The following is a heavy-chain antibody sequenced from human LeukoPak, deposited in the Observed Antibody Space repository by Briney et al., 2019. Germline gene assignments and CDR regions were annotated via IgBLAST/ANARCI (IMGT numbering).Heavy chain of an antibody. CDR3: AKDPYLPGGYSYGHGYFDY. CDR1: GFTFSSYA. Sequence: GGSLRLSCAASGFTFSSYAMSWVRQAPGKGLEWVSAISGSGGSTYYADSVKGRFTISRDNSKSTLYLQMNSLRAEDTAVYYCAKDPYLPGGYSYGHGYFDYWGQGTLVTVSS. V-gene: IGHV3-23*01. J-gene: IGHJ4*02. CDR2: ISGSGGST. D-gene: IGHD5-18*01.